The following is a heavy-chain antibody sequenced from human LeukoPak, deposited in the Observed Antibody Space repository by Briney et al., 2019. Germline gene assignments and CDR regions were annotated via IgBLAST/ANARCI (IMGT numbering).Heavy chain of an antibody. CDR3: ARGRSLNWNPWVLWFDP. J-gene: IGHJ5*02. Sequence: KTSETLSLTCTVSGGSISSSSYYWGWIRQPPGKGLEWIGSIYYSGSTYYNPSLKSRVTISVDTSKNQFSLKLSSVTAADTAVYYCARGRSLNWNPWVLWFDPWGQGTLVTVSS. D-gene: IGHD1-20*01. CDR2: IYYSGST. V-gene: IGHV4-39*07. CDR1: GGSISSSSYY.